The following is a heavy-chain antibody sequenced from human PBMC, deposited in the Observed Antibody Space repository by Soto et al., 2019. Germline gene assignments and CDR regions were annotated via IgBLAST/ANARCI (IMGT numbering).Heavy chain of an antibody. CDR3: AKDSSVGASDYYYYGMDV. J-gene: IGHJ6*02. CDR1: GFTLSSYG. D-gene: IGHD1-26*01. Sequence: GESLRIYCAASGFTLSSYGMHWVRQAPGKGLEWVAVISYDGSNKYYADSVKGRFTISRDNSKNTLYLQMNSLRAEDTAVYYCAKDSSVGASDYYYYGMDVWGQGTTVTVSS. CDR2: ISYDGSNK. V-gene: IGHV3-30*18.